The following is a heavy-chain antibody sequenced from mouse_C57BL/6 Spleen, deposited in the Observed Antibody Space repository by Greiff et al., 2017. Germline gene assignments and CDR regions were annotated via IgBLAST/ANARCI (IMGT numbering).Heavy chain of an antibody. J-gene: IGHJ4*01. D-gene: IGHD1-1*01. V-gene: IGHV1-55*01. CDR1: GYTFTSYW. CDR2: IYPGSGST. CDR3: ARGDYYGSSYGAMDY. Sequence: QVQLQQPGAELVKPGASVKMSCKASGYTFTSYWITWVKQRPGQGLEWIGDIYPGSGSTNYNEKFKSKATLNVDTSTSTAYMQLSSLTSEDSAVYYCARGDYYGSSYGAMDYWGQGTSVTVSS.